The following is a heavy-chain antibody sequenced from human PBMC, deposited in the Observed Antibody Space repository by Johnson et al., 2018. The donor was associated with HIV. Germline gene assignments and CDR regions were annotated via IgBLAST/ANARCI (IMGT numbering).Heavy chain of an antibody. J-gene: IGHJ3*02. CDR1: GFTFSSYG. CDR3: VKDSGANWYHAFDI. V-gene: IGHV3-30*02. CDR2: IRYDGSNE. Sequence: QVQLVESGGGVVQPGGSLRLSCAASGFTFSSYGMHWVRQAPGKGLEWVTFIRYDGSNEYYADSVTGRFTISRDNSKNTLYLQMNSLRAEDTAVYYCVKDSGANWYHAFDIWGQGTMVTVSS. D-gene: IGHD1-1*01.